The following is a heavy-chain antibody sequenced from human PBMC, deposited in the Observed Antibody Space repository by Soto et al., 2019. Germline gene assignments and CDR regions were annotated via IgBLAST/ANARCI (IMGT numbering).Heavy chain of an antibody. CDR3: ARDGALSGGMDV. CDR2: IYSSGST. Sequence: SETLSLTCAVSGGSISRYYWSWIRQPAGKGLEWIGRIYSSGSTNYNPSLKSRVTMSVEMSKNQFSLKMSSVTAADTAVYYCARDGALSGGMDVWGNGTTVTVSS. CDR1: GGSISRYY. D-gene: IGHD3-10*01. J-gene: IGHJ6*03. V-gene: IGHV4-4*07.